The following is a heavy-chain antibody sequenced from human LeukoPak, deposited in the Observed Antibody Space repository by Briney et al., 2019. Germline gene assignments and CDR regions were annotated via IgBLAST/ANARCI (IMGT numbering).Heavy chain of an antibody. CDR3: ARDKARWLQFEDVARDAFDI. V-gene: IGHV3-11*04. CDR1: GFTFSDYY. CDR2: ISSSGSTI. D-gene: IGHD5-24*01. Sequence: PGGSLRLSCAASGFTFSDYYMSWIRQAPGKGLEWVSYISSSGSTIYYADSVKGRFTISRDNAKNSLYLKMNSLRAEDTAVYYCARDKARWLQFEDVARDAFDIWGQGTMVTVSS. J-gene: IGHJ3*02.